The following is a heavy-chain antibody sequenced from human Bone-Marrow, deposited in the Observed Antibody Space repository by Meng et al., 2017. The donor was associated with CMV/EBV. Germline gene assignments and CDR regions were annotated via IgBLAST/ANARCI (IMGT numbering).Heavy chain of an antibody. CDR2: IYSGGST. J-gene: IGHJ6*02. Sequence: GGSLRLSCAASGFTFSSYWIYWVRQAPGKGLEWVSVIYSGGSTYYADSVKDRFTISRDNSKNTLYLQMNSLRADDTAVYYCSRESAWLFPLGGYLYGMDVWGQGTTVTVSS. CDR1: GFTFSSYW. CDR3: SRESAWLFPLGGYLYGMDV. V-gene: IGHV3-66*01. D-gene: IGHD3-22*01.